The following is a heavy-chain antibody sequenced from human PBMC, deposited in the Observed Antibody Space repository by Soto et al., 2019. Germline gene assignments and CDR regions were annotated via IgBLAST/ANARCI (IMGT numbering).Heavy chain of an antibody. Sequence: SQTLSLTCAISGDSVSSNSAAWNWIRQSPSRGLEWLGRTYYRSKWYNDYAVSVKSRITINPDTSKNQFSLQLNSVTPEDTAVYYCARDWGNWGDYYYYGMDVLGQGTTVTVSS. CDR1: GDSVSSNSAA. D-gene: IGHD3-16*01. V-gene: IGHV6-1*01. J-gene: IGHJ6*02. CDR2: TYYRSKWYN. CDR3: ARDWGNWGDYYYYGMDV.